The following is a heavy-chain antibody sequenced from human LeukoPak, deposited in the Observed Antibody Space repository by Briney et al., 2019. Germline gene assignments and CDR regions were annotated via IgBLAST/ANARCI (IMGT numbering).Heavy chain of an antibody. J-gene: IGHJ4*02. CDR3: AREYSGRGSGTFDY. V-gene: IGHV1-2*02. CDR1: GYTFTGYY. CDR2: INPNSGGI. D-gene: IGHD1-26*01. Sequence: APVKVSCKASGYTFTGYYMHWVRQAPGQGLEWMAWINPNSGGINYAQRLQGRVTMTTDTSTSTAYMELMSLRSDDTAVYYCAREYSGRGSGTFDYWGQGTLVTVSS.